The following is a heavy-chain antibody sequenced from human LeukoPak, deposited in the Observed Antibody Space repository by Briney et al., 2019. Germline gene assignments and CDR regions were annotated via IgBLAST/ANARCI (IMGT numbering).Heavy chain of an antibody. CDR2: INAGNGNT. D-gene: IGHD3-9*01. CDR1: GYTFTSYA. Sequence: GASVKVSCKASGYTFTSYAMHWVRQAPGQRLEWMGWINAGNGNTKYSQKFQGRVTITRDTSASTAYMELSSLRSEDTAVYYCARDPGQYYDILTGYYTPYYFDNWGQGTLVPVSS. J-gene: IGHJ4*02. V-gene: IGHV1-3*01. CDR3: ARDPGQYYDILTGYYTPYYFDN.